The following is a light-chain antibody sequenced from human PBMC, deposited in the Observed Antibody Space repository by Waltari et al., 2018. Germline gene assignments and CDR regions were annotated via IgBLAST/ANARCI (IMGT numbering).Light chain of an antibody. CDR2: SVS. J-gene: IGLJ1*01. CDR1: DSDVAAYDF. Sequence: QSALTQPASVSGSPGQSITIPCPGTDSDVAAYDFVSRYQQHPGKAPHLIIYSVSNRPSGISNRFSASKSGNTASLTISGLQAEDEADYYCSSYTTSSAPGVFGTGTRVTVL. CDR3: SSYTTSSAPGV. V-gene: IGLV2-14*01.